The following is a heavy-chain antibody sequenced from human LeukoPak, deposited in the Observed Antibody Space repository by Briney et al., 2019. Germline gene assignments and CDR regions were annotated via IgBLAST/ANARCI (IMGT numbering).Heavy chain of an antibody. Sequence: GGALRLSCSASGFTFSRYAMHWVRQAPGKGLEYVSAITSNGGSTYYADSVKGRFTISRDNSKNTLYLQMSSLRAEDTAVYYCVKGITAMVPFFDYWGQGTLVTVSS. V-gene: IGHV3-64D*06. CDR2: ITSNGGST. J-gene: IGHJ4*02. D-gene: IGHD5-18*01. CDR1: GFTFSRYA. CDR3: VKGITAMVPFFDY.